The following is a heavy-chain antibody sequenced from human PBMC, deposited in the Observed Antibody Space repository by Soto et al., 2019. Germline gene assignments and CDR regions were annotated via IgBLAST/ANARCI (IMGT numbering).Heavy chain of an antibody. Sequence: SGPTLVNPTQTLTLTRTFSGFSLSTSGVGVGWVRQPPGKALEWLTLFYWDDDRRYNPSLRNRLTFTKDTSKNQVVLTMTNMDPVDTARYHCAHGSSIVGAPAFDYWGQGILVTVSS. CDR3: AHGSSIVGAPAFDY. D-gene: IGHD1-26*01. CDR1: GFSLSTSGVG. V-gene: IGHV2-5*02. CDR2: FYWDDDR. J-gene: IGHJ4*02.